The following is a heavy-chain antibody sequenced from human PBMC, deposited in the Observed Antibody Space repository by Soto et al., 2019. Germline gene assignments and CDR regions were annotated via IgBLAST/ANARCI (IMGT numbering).Heavy chain of an antibody. V-gene: IGHV1-8*01. Sequence: ASVKVSCKASGYTFTSYDINWVRQATGQGLEWMGWMNPNSGNTGYAQKFQGRVTMTRNTSISTAYMELSSLRSEDTAVYYCARFRPTVTTRYYYYMYVWGKGTTVTVSS. D-gene: IGHD4-17*01. CDR2: MNPNSGNT. CDR3: ARFRPTVTTRYYYYMYV. J-gene: IGHJ6*03. CDR1: GYTFTSYD.